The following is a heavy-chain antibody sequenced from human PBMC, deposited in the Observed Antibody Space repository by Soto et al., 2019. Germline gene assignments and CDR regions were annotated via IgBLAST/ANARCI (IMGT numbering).Heavy chain of an antibody. J-gene: IGHJ4*02. CDR2: IIPILGIA. Sequence: QVQLVQSGAEVKKPGSSVKVSCKASGGTFSSYTISWVRQAPGQGLEWMGRIIPILGIANYAQKFQGRVTITADKSTSTAYMELSSLRSEDTAVYYCARHEGGSSWYSYRFDYWGQGTLVTVSS. V-gene: IGHV1-69*02. D-gene: IGHD6-13*01. CDR3: ARHEGGSSWYSYRFDY. CDR1: GGTFSSYT.